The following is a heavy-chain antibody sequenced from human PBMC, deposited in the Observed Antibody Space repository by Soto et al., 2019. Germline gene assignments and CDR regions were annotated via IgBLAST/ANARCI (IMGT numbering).Heavy chain of an antibody. J-gene: IGHJ4*01. CDR1: EVSRGSYA. D-gene: IGHD6-19*01. CDR3: AKDLEYSSGNLPPHLAY. V-gene: IGHV3-23*01. Sequence: PGRHLGLCGAASEVSRGSYAMCCVGHASGKVMAWDSAISGSDCGTYYAYSVTGRLTISRDNSKNTLYMQINSLRAEDTAVYYCAKDLEYSSGNLPPHLAYWVHAT. CDR2: ISGSDCGT.